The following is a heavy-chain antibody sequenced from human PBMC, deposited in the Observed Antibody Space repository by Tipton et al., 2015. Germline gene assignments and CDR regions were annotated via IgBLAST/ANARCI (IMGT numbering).Heavy chain of an antibody. J-gene: IGHJ6*02. CDR2: INPNSGGT. D-gene: IGHD2-15*01. CDR3: ARIPIQIVVSYVDV. CDR1: GYSFTDYF. V-gene: IGHV1-2*02. Sequence: QVQLVQSGPEVKNPGASLKVSCKASGYSFTDYFLHWVRQAPGQGLEWMGRINPNSGGTDYAQKFQGRVTMTRDTSINTAYMELNRLRSDDTAVYYCARIPIQIVVSYVDVWGQGTTVTVSS.